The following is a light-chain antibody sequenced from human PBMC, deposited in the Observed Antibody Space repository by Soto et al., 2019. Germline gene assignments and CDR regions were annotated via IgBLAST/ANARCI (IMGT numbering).Light chain of an antibody. CDR2: DSN. J-gene: IGKJ4*01. V-gene: IGKV3D-11*01. CDR3: QQRSNWPLT. Sequence: EIVLTQSPATLSVSPGERVALSCRASQGIGSTLAWYRQQPGQAPGLLIYDSNIRATGVPARFSGTRSGTDFTLTISSLEPEDFAVYYCQQRSNWPLTFGGGTKVDIK. CDR1: QGIGST.